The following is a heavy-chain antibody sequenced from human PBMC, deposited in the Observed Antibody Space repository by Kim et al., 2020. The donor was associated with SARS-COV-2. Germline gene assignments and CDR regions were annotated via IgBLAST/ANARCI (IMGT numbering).Heavy chain of an antibody. CDR3: AREWALDGYQDFDY. Sequence: GGSLRLSCAASGFTFSSYSMNWVRQAPGKGLEWVSYISSSSSTIYYADSVKGRFTISRDNAKNSLYLQMNSLRDEDTAVYYCAREWALDGYQDFDYWGQGTLVTVSS. J-gene: IGHJ4*02. V-gene: IGHV3-48*02. D-gene: IGHD5-12*01. CDR2: ISSSSSTI. CDR1: GFTFSSYS.